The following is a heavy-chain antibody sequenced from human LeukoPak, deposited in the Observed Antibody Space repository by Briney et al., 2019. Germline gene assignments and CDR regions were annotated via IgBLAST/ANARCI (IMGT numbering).Heavy chain of an antibody. CDR3: TTGGISY. J-gene: IGHJ4*02. CDR1: GFTFSNAW. Sequence: GGSLRLSCAASGFTFSNAWMTWVRQAPGKGLEWLGRIKSKTDGGTTDYAAPVKGRFTISRDDSKNTLYLQMNSLKTEDTAVHYCTTGGISYWGQGTLVTVSS. D-gene: IGHD3-16*01. CDR2: IKSKTDGGTT. V-gene: IGHV3-15*01.